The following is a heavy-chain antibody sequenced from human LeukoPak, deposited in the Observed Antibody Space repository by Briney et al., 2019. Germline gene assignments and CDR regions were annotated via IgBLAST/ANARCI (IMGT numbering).Heavy chain of an antibody. J-gene: IGHJ1*01. V-gene: IGHV3-48*03. Sequence: GGSLRLSCAASGFTFGSYEMNWVRQAPGKGLEWVSYISSSGSTIYYADSVKGRFTISRGNAKNSLYLQMNSLRAEDTAVYYCARDSRWFGEFFWGQGTLVTVSS. CDR1: GFTFGSYE. CDR2: ISSSGSTI. D-gene: IGHD3-10*01. CDR3: ARDSRWFGEFF.